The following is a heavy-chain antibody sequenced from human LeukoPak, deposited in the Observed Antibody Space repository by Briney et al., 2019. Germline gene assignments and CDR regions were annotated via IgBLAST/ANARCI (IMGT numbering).Heavy chain of an antibody. V-gene: IGHV4-34*01. D-gene: IGHD5-18*01. CDR2: INHSGST. Sequence: KPSETLSLTCAVSGGSFSGYYWSWIRQPPGKGLEWIGEINHSGSTNYNPSLKSRVTISVDTSKNQFSLKLSSVTAADTAVYYCASTRIQLWLRRYYFDYWGQGTLVTVSS. CDR1: GGSFSGYY. J-gene: IGHJ4*02. CDR3: ASTRIQLWLRRYYFDY.